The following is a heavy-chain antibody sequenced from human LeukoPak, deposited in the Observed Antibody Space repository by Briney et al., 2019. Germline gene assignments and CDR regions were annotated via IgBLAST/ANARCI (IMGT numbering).Heavy chain of an antibody. CDR2: ITSSSSYT. V-gene: IGHV3-21*04. Sequence: GGSLRLSCAASAFTFSTYNMNWVRQAPGKGLEWVSSITSSSSYTFYADSVKGRFTISRDNSKNTLYLQISSLRAEDTAVYYCAKAQGTCSGGSCYSSADYWGQGTLVTVSS. CDR1: AFTFSTYN. J-gene: IGHJ4*02. D-gene: IGHD2-15*01. CDR3: AKAQGTCSGGSCYSSADY.